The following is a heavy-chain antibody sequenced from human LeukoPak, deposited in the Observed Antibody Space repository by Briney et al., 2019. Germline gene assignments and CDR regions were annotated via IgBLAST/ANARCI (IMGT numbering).Heavy chain of an antibody. D-gene: IGHD3-10*01. J-gene: IGHJ4*02. CDR2: ISYDGSNK. CDR1: GFTFSSYA. Sequence: PGGSLRLSCAASGFTFSSYAMHWVRQAPVKGLEWVAVISYDGSNKYYADSVKGRFTISRDNSKNTLYLQMNSLRAEDTAVYYCARSPRGAPGYFDYWGQGTLVTVSS. V-gene: IGHV3-30-3*01. CDR3: ARSPRGAPGYFDY.